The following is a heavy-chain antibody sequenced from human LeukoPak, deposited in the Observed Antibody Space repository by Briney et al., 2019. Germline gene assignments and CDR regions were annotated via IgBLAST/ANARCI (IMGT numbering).Heavy chain of an antibody. V-gene: IGHV1-18*01. CDR1: GYPFTASG. CDR2: VNPNSGDT. Sequence: GASVKVSCKPSGYPFTASGLTWIRQAPGQGLEWMGWVNPNSGDTTYAQSLQGRVTMTTDASTSTAYMELRSLRSDDTAVYYCTRGGVDNNLLDFWGLGTLVTVSS. D-gene: IGHD3-10*01. CDR3: TRGGVDNNLLDF. J-gene: IGHJ4*02.